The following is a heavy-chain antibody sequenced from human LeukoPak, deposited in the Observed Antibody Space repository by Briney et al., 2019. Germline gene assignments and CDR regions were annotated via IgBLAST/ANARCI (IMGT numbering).Heavy chain of an antibody. J-gene: IGHJ3*02. V-gene: IGHV4-38-2*02. Sequence: SETLSLTCTVSGYSISSGYYWGWIRQPPGKGLEWIGEINHSGSTNYNPSLKSRVTISVDTSKNQFSLKLSSVTAADTAVYYCARRALGYCSGGSCYSFAFDIWGQGTMVTVSS. D-gene: IGHD2-15*01. CDR2: INHSGST. CDR3: ARRALGYCSGGSCYSFAFDI. CDR1: GYSISSGYY.